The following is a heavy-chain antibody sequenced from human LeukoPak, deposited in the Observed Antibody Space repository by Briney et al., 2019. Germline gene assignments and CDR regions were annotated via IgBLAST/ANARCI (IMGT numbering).Heavy chain of an antibody. V-gene: IGHV1-69*06. J-gene: IGHJ3*02. CDR3: VSCSGGSCYGAYAFDI. CDR2: IIPIFGTA. CDR1: GGTFSSYA. Sequence: SVKVSCKASGGTFSSYAISWVRQAPGQGLEWMGGIIPIFGTANYAQKFQGRVTITADKSTSTACMELSSLRSEDTAVYYCVSCSGGSCYGAYAFDIWGQGTMVTVSS. D-gene: IGHD2-15*01.